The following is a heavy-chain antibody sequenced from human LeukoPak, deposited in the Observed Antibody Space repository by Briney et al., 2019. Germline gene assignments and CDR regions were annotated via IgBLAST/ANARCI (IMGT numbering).Heavy chain of an antibody. D-gene: IGHD6-6*01. CDR2: IYYSGST. V-gene: IGHV4-39*01. J-gene: IGHJ4*02. Sequence: SETLSLTCTVSGGSISRNNYYWDWIRQPPGKGLEYIGSIYYSGSTYYTPSLKSRLTISVDTSKNQFSLKLSSVTATDTAVYYCARHRGSSSNFDYWGQGTLVTVSS. CDR1: GGSISRNNYY. CDR3: ARHRGSSSNFDY.